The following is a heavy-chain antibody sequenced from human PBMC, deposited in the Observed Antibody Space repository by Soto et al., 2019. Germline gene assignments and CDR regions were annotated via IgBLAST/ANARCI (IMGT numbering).Heavy chain of an antibody. D-gene: IGHD5-12*01. V-gene: IGHV3-7*01. CDR1: GFAFSGYW. CDR3: ARATSVDAY. CDR2: IKQDGSEK. Sequence: EVQLVESGGDLVQPGGSLRLSCAASGFAFSGYWMSWVRQAPGKGLEGVANIKQDGSEKYYVDSVKGRFTISRDNAKNSLYLQMNSLRVEDTAVYYCARATSVDAYWGQGTLVTVPS. J-gene: IGHJ4*02.